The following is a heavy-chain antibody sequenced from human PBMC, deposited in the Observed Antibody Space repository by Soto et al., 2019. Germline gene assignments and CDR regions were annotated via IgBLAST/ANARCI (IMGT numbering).Heavy chain of an antibody. CDR2: IYYSGST. V-gene: IGHV4-30-4*01. CDR1: GGSISSGDYY. Sequence: PSETLSLTCTVSGGSISSGDYYWSWIRQPPGKGLEWIGYIYYSGSTYYNPSLKSRVTISVDTSKNQFSLKLSSVTAADTAVYYCAREKVVAATSHYYYGMDVWGQGTTVTVSS. D-gene: IGHD2-15*01. CDR3: AREKVVAATSHYYYGMDV. J-gene: IGHJ6*02.